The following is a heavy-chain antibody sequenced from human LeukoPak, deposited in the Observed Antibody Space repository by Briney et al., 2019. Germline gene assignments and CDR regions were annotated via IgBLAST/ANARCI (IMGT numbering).Heavy chain of an antibody. V-gene: IGHV4-34*01. CDR1: GGSFSGYY. Sequence: SETLSLTCAVYGGSFSGYYWSWIRQPPGKGLEWIGEINHSGSTDYNPSLKSRVTISVDTSKNQFSLNLRSVTAADTAVYYCARGRYSFAYWGQGTLVTVSS. J-gene: IGHJ4*02. CDR3: ARGRYSFAY. CDR2: INHSGST. D-gene: IGHD5-18*01.